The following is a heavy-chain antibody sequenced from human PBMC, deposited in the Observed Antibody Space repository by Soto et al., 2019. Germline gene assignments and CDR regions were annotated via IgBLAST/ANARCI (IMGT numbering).Heavy chain of an antibody. D-gene: IGHD1-26*01. CDR1: GFIFSDSA. V-gene: IGHV3-73*01. Sequence: EVQLVESGGGLVQPGGSLKLSCAASGFIFSDSAMHWVRQAAGKGLEWVGRIRSKANNYATSYDASVKGRFTISRDDSKNTAYLQMNSLKIDDTAVYYCTRRGTRYNVGEDYWGQGTLVTVSS. J-gene: IGHJ4*02. CDR3: TRRGTRYNVGEDY. CDR2: IRSKANNYAT.